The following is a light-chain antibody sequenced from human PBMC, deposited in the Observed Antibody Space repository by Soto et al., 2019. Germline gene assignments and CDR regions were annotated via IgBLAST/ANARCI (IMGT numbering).Light chain of an antibody. Sequence: QSARNQPAPLFGSPWQAVTISFTGTRREVGGYKYVSWYPQAPGKAPQIINFYVRNRPPGVSNLFFCSKSVHTASLVVYELKHEDEADYYCSSYNSSSTLYVFGTGTKVXVL. CDR1: RREVGGYKY. V-gene: IGLV2-14*01. CDR2: YVR. CDR3: SSYNSSSTLYV. J-gene: IGLJ1*01.